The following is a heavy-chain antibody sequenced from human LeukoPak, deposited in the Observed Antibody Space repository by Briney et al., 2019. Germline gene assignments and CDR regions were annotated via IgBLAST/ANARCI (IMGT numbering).Heavy chain of an antibody. CDR2: ISWNSGSL. CDR1: GFTFDDYA. V-gene: IGHV3-9*01. CDR3: AKSRYGSGIYFDY. Sequence: GRSLRLSCAASGFTFDDYAMHWVRQAPGKGLEWVSGISWNSGSLGYADSVKGRFTISRDNAKNSLYLQMNSLRAEDTALYYCAKSRYGSGIYFDYWGQGILVTVSS. J-gene: IGHJ4*02. D-gene: IGHD3-10*01.